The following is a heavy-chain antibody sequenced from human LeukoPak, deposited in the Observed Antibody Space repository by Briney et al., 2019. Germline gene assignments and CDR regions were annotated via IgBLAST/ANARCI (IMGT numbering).Heavy chain of an antibody. CDR3: ARGRVPGGD. CDR2: IYYNGET. J-gene: IGHJ4*02. V-gene: IGHV4-59*01. D-gene: IGHD3-16*01. CDR1: DGSISNYF. Sequence: SETLSLTCTVSDGSISNYFWSWIRQAPGKGLEWIGYIYYNGETNCNPSLKSRVSISVDTSKSQFSLKLSSVTAADAAVYYCARGRVPGGDWGQGTLVTVSS.